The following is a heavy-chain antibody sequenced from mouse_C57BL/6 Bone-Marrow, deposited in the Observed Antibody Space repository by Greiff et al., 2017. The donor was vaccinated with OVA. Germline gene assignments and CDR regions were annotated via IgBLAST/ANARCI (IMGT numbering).Heavy chain of an antibody. D-gene: IGHD2-12*01. V-gene: IGHV1-26*01. J-gene: IGHJ3*01. CDR3: ARMCVTAWFAY. CDR2: INPNNGGT. CDR1: GYTFTDYY. Sequence: EVQLQQSGPELVKPGASVKISCKASGYTFTDYYMNWVKQSHGKSLEWIGDINPNNGGTSYNQKLQGKATLTVDKSSSTAYMELRCLTSEVSAVYYCARMCVTAWFAYWGQGTLVTVSA.